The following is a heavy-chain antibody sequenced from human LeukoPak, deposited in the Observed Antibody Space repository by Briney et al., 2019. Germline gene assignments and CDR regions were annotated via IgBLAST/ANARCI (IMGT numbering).Heavy chain of an antibody. CDR3: ARVDTAMVNAY. D-gene: IGHD5-18*01. CDR1: GFTFSTYW. Sequence: GGSLRLSCAASGFTFSTYWMHWVRQAPGKGLVWVSRISSDGISTDYADSVKGRFTISRDNAKNTLYLQLNSLRAEDTAVYYCARVDTAMVNAYWGQGTLVTVSS. J-gene: IGHJ4*02. CDR2: ISSDGIST. V-gene: IGHV3-74*01.